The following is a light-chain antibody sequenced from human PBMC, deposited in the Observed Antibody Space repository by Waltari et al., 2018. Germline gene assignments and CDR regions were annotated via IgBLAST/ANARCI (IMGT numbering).Light chain of an antibody. CDR1: TGTVTSHSS. J-gene: IGLJ3*02. CDR2: STT. V-gene: IGLV7-43*01. CDR3: LLYYGGAQPWV. Sequence: QTVVTQDPSLPVSPAATVTLTCAFSTGTVTSHSSPNWFQQKPGQAPSALSFSTTSRHPWTPARFSGSLLGGKAALTVSGVQPEDEADYYCLLYYGGAQPWVFGGGTKLTAL.